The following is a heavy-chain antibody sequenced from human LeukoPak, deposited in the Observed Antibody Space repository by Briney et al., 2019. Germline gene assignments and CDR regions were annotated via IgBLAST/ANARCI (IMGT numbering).Heavy chain of an antibody. V-gene: IGHV3-74*01. CDR1: GFTFSNHW. CDR3: ARGGTAVFDL. CDR2: INNDGTGA. D-gene: IGHD6-25*01. J-gene: IGHJ4*02. Sequence: GSLRLSCAASGFTFSNHWMHWVRQAPGKGLVWISRINNDGTGAIYADSVKGRFTVSRDNAKNTVSLEMNSLRAEDTAVYYCARGGTAVFDLWGQGSLVTVPS.